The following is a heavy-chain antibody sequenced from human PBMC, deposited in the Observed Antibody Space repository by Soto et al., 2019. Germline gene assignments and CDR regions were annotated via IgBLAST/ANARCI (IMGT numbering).Heavy chain of an antibody. V-gene: IGHV1-46*01. CDR1: GYTFTSYY. J-gene: IGHJ6*02. D-gene: IGHD3-10*01. Sequence: ASVKVSCKASGYTFTSYYMHWVRQAPGQGLEWMGIINPSGGSTSYAQKFQGRVTMTRDTSTSTVYMELSSLRSEDTAVYYCARDDXSGSYRFSYYYYYGMDVWGQGTTVTVSS. CDR2: INPSGGST. CDR3: ARDDXSGSYRFSYYYYYGMDV.